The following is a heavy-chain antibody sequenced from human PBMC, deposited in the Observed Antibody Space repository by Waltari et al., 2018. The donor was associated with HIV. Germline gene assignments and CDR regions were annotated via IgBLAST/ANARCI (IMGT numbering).Heavy chain of an antibody. CDR3: ARDRNYYYDSSGYFFNAFDI. D-gene: IGHD3-22*01. J-gene: IGHJ3*02. CDR2: IYTSGCT. V-gene: IGHV4-61*02. CDR1: GGSISSGSYY. Sequence: QVQLQESGPGLVKPSQTLSLTCTVSGGSISSGSYYWSWNRQPAGKGLEWIGRIYTSGCTNYNPAIKSRVTRSVETSKNQFSRKLSSVTAADTAVYYCARDRNYYYDSSGYFFNAFDIWGQGTMVTVSS.